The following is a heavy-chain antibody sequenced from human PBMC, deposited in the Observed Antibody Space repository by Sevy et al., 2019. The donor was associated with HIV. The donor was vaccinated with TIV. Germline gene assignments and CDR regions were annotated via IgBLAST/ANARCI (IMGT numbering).Heavy chain of an antibody. CDR3: ALTYYYDSSGPRDAFDI. Sequence: SGPTLVNPTQTLTLTCTFSGFSLSTSGVGVGWIRQPPGKALEWLALFYWDDDKRYSPSLKSRLTITKDTSKNQVVLTMTNMDPVDTATYYCALTYYYDSSGPRDAFDIWGQGTMVTVSS. J-gene: IGHJ3*02. V-gene: IGHV2-5*02. CDR1: GFSLSTSGVG. CDR2: FYWDDDK. D-gene: IGHD3-22*01.